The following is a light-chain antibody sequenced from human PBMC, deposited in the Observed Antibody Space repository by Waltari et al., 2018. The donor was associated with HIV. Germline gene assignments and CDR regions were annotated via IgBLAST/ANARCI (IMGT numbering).Light chain of an antibody. V-gene: IGLV1-47*01. CDR2: RNS. CDR3: ATWDDSLSLWV. J-gene: IGLJ3*02. CDR1: NSTFGANY. Sequence: QSVLTQPPSASGTPGQRVTISGSGSNSTFGANYVYWYQQFPGAAPKLLIYRNSQRPSGVPDRFSGSKSGTSASLAISGLRSDDEANYYCATWDDSLSLWVFGGGTKLTVL.